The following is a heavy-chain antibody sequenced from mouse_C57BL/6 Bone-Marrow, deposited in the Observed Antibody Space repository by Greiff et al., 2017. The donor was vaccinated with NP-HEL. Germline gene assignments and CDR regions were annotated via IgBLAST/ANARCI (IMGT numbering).Heavy chain of an antibody. Sequence: EVQLQQSGPELVKPGASVKISCKASGYTFTDYYMNWVKQSHGKSLEWIGYINPNNGGTRYNQKFKGKATLTADKSSSTAYMELRSLTSEDSAVNCCERRRDLWGQGTLLTVSA. CDR1: GYTFTDYY. J-gene: IGHJ3*01. V-gene: IGHV1-26*01. CDR3: ERRRDL. CDR2: INPNNGGT. D-gene: IGHD3-3*01.